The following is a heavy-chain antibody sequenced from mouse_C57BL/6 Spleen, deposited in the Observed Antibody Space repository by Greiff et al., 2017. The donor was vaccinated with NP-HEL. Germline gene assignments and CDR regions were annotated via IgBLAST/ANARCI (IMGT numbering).Heavy chain of an antibody. V-gene: IGHV1-22*01. CDR3: ARSVYYYGSRGYAMDY. CDR1: GYTFTDYN. J-gene: IGHJ4*01. D-gene: IGHD1-1*01. CDR2: INPNNGGT. Sequence: VQLQQSGPELVKPGASVKMSCKASGYTFTDYNMHWVKQSHGKSLEWIGYINPNNGGTSYNQKFKGKVTLTVNKSSSTAYMELRSLTSEDSAVYYCARSVYYYGSRGYAMDYWGQGTSVTVSS.